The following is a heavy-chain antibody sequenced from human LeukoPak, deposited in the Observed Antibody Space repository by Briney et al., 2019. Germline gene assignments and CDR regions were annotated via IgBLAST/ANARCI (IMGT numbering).Heavy chain of an antibody. D-gene: IGHD6-19*01. J-gene: IGHJ4*02. V-gene: IGHV3-74*01. CDR3: ARGGRAVAGFDY. CDR2: INNDESST. CDR1: GFTFSSYW. Sequence: GGSLRLSCAAPGFTFSSYWMHWVRQAPGKGLVWVSRINNDESSTSFADSVKGRFTISRDNAKNTLYLQMNSLRVEDTAVYYCARGGRAVAGFDYWGQGTLVTVSS.